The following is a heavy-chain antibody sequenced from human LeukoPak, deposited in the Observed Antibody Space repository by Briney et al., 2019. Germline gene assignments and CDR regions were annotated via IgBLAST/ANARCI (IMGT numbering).Heavy chain of an antibody. Sequence: ASVKVSCKASGYTFTGYYMHWVRQAPGQGLEWMGWINPNSGGTNYAQKFQGRVTMTRDTSISTAYMELSRLRSDDTAVYYCARVWQWPQTDAFDIWGQGTMVTVSS. J-gene: IGHJ3*02. CDR3: ARVWQWPQTDAFDI. CDR2: INPNSGGT. V-gene: IGHV1-2*02. D-gene: IGHD6-19*01. CDR1: GYTFTGYY.